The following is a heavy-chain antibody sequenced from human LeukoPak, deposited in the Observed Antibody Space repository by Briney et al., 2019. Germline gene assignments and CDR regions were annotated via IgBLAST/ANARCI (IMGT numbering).Heavy chain of an antibody. CDR1: GGSISSSNW. J-gene: IGHJ1*01. Sequence: SETLSLTCAVSGGSISSSNWWSRVRQPPGTGLEWIGEIYHSGSTNYNPPLKSRVTIPVDKSKHQFSLKLSSVTAADTAVYYWARVTAGTVGYFQHWGQGTLVTVSP. V-gene: IGHV4-4*02. D-gene: IGHD6-13*01. CDR2: IYHSGST. CDR3: ARVTAGTVGYFQH.